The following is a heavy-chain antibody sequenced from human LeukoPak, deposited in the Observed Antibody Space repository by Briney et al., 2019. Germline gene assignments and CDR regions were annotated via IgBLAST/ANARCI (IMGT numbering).Heavy chain of an antibody. CDR1: GFTFSSYW. J-gene: IGHJ4*02. CDR2: IKQDGSER. V-gene: IGHV3-7*01. CDR3: ARESSTPSYVDY. D-gene: IGHD6-6*01. Sequence: GGSLRLSCAASGFTFSSYWMSWVRQAPGKGLEWVANIKQDGSERYYVDSVKGRFTISRDNAKNSLYLQMNSLRAEDTAVYYSARESSTPSYVDYWGQGTLVTVSS.